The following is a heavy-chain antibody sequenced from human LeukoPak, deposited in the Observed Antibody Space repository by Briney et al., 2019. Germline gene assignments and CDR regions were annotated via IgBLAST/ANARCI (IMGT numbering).Heavy chain of an antibody. V-gene: IGHV4-59*01. CDR3: ARGIAAAGSGQYYFDY. J-gene: IGHJ4*02. CDR2: IYYSGST. D-gene: IGHD6-13*01. Sequence: SETLSLTCTVSGGSISSYYWSWIRQPPGKGLEWIGYIYYSGSTNYNPSLKSRVTISVDTSKNQFSLKLSSVTAADTAVYYCARGIAAAGSGQYYFDYWGQGTLVIVSS. CDR1: GGSISSYY.